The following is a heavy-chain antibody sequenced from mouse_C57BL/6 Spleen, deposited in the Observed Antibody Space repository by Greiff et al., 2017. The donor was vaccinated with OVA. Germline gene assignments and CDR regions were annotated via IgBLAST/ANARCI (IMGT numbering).Heavy chain of an antibody. CDR3: AYYGSSYYFDY. Sequence: EVQLQESGPELVKPGASVKISCKASGYSFTGYYMHWVKQSSEKSLEWIGEINPSTGGTSYNQKFKGKATLTVDKSSSTAYMQLKSLTSEDSAVYYCAYYGSSYYFDYWGQGTTLTVSS. D-gene: IGHD1-1*01. CDR1: GYSFTGYY. CDR2: INPSTGGT. J-gene: IGHJ2*01. V-gene: IGHV1-43*01.